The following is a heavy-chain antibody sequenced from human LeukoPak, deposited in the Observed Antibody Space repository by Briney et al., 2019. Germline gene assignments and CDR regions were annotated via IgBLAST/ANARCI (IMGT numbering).Heavy chain of an antibody. Sequence: GGSLRLSCAASGFAFSSYAMHGVRQAPGKGLEWVAVISYDGSNKYYADSVKGRFTISRDKSKKTLYLKMNSLRAEDTAIYYCAKDVEVFYVLTDFSPYGMDVWGQGTTVTVSS. D-gene: IGHD2/OR15-2a*01. J-gene: IGHJ6*02. CDR2: ISYDGSNK. V-gene: IGHV3-30*04. CDR1: GFAFSSYA. CDR3: AKDVEVFYVLTDFSPYGMDV.